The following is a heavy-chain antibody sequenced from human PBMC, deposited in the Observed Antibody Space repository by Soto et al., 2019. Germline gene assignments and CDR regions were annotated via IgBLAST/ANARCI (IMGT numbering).Heavy chain of an antibody. CDR2: IFHGGST. Sequence: PSETLSLTCAVYGGSFSGYYWSWFRQPPGKGLEWIGHIFHGGSTNYSPSLKSRVTISVDTSKNQFSLELSSVTAADTAVYYCARPHYARNTFYSFFDSWGQGTLVTVSS. J-gene: IGHJ4*02. CDR3: ARPHYARNTFYSFFDS. CDR1: GGSFSGYY. D-gene: IGHD3-10*02. V-gene: IGHV4-34*12.